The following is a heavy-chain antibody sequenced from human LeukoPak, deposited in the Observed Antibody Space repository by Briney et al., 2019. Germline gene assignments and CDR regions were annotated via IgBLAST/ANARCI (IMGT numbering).Heavy chain of an antibody. D-gene: IGHD3-10*01. CDR3: ARGSPISYYYGSGSYWVY. CDR1: GGSFSGYY. CDR2: INHSGST. J-gene: IGHJ4*02. Sequence: PSETLSLTCAVYGGSFSGYYWSWIRQPPGKGLEWIGEINHSGSTNYNPSLKSRVTISVDTSKNQFSLKLSSVTAADTAVYYRARGSPISYYYGSGSYWVYWGQGTLVTVSS. V-gene: IGHV4-34*01.